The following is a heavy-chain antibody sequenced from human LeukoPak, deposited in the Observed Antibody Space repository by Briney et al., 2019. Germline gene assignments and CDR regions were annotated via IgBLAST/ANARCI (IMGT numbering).Heavy chain of an antibody. CDR3: AREARYYGSGSYYPT. Sequence: SETLSLTCTVSGGSISSYYWSWIRQPPGKRLEWIGYIYYSGSTNYSPSLKSRVTISVDTSKNQFSLKLSSVTAADTAVYYCAREARYYGSGSYYPTWGQGTLVTVSS. CDR2: IYYSGST. V-gene: IGHV4-59*01. CDR1: GGSISSYY. J-gene: IGHJ4*02. D-gene: IGHD3-10*01.